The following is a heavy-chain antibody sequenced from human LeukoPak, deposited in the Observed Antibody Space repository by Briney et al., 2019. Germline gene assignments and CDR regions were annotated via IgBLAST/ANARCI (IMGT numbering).Heavy chain of an antibody. D-gene: IGHD2-2*01. CDR1: GYTFTSYD. J-gene: IGHJ5*02. Sequence: GASVKVSCKASGYTFTSYDINWVRQATGQGLEWMGWMNPNSGNTGYAQTFQGRDTMTRNTSISTAYMELSSLRSEDTAVYYCARGRRPIVVVPDDIHKPLNYFDPWGQGTLVTVSS. CDR3: ARGRRPIVVVPDDIHKPLNYFDP. CDR2: MNPNSGNT. V-gene: IGHV1-8*01.